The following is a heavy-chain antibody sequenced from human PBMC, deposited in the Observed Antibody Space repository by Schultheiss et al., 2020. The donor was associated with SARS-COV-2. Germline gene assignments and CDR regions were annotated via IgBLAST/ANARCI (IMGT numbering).Heavy chain of an antibody. D-gene: IGHD2-15*01. CDR3: AREGYSSGRCGIFDK. J-gene: IGHJ4*02. CDR1: GFTFSSYG. Sequence: GESLKISCAASGFTFSSYGMHWVRQAPGKELEWVAAISFDGSKYYVDSVKGRFTISRDNSRNTVDLQMNSLRAEDTAVYHCAREGYSSGRCGIFDKWGQGTLVTVSS. V-gene: IGHV3-30*03. CDR2: ISFDGSK.